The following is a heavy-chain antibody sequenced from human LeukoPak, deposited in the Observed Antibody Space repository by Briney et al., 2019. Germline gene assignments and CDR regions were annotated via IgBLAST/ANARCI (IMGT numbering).Heavy chain of an antibody. J-gene: IGHJ4*02. CDR2: ISTSGSYT. V-gene: IGHV3-23*01. CDR1: GXTFSSYW. D-gene: IGHD3-22*01. Sequence: PGGSLRLSCAASGXTFSSYWMSWVLQAPGKGREWVSAISTSGSYTYYADSVKGRFTISRDNSKNTLYLEMNSLRAEDTAVYYCAVHSSGYYYIDYWGQGNLVTVSS. CDR3: AVHSSGYYYIDY.